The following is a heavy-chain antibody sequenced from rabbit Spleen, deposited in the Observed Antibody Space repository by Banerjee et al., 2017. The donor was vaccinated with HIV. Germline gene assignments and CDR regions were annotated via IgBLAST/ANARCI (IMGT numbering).Heavy chain of an antibody. J-gene: IGHJ4*01. V-gene: IGHV1S40*01. D-gene: IGHD6-1*01. CDR2: IDPVFGIT. CDR3: VREAGYGGYGDGNL. Sequence: QSLEESGGDLVKPGASLTLTCTASGFSFSNNYVMCWVRQAPGKGLEWIGYIDPVFGITYYANSVKGRFTISRENAQNTVYLQLNSLTAADTATYFCVREAGYGGYGDGNLWGQGTLVTVS. CDR1: GFSFSNNYV.